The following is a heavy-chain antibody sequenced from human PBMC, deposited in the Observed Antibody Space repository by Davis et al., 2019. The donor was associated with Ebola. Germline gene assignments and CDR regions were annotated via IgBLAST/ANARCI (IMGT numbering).Heavy chain of an antibody. CDR3: ARTVFHEVLDS. J-gene: IGHJ5*01. D-gene: IGHD3-3*01. Sequence: GESLKISCAASGFTSSNYAMHWVRQAPGKGLEWVAVVSHSEREKFYADSVKGRFTISRDNSENTLYLRMNSLTADDTAVYFCARTVFHEVLDSWGQGTPVTVSS. V-gene: IGHV3-30*04. CDR2: VSHSEREK. CDR1: GFTSSNYA.